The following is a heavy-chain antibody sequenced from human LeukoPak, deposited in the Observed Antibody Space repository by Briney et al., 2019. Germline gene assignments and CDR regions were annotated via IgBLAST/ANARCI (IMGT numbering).Heavy chain of an antibody. V-gene: IGHV4-59*01. CDR2: IYYTGIT. Sequence: SETLSLTCTVSGGSISGYYWSWIRQSPGKGLEWIGYIYYTGITAYNPSLGSRVTISVDRSNNQFSLRLASVTAADTAVYYCARLHSSRAEEFDPWGQGTLVTVSS. CDR1: GGSISGYY. J-gene: IGHJ5*02. CDR3: ARLHSSRAEEFDP.